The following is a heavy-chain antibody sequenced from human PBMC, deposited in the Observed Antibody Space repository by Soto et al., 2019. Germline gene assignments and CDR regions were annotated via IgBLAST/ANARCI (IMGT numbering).Heavy chain of an antibody. D-gene: IGHD3-3*01. CDR3: ERDPHEYWTSYWFDP. Sequence: GASVKVSCKASGYTFTSYDINWVRQAPGQGLELMGWISAYDGKTTYAEKFQGRVTMNTDASTSTAYMELRSLRSDETAVYYCERDPHEYWTSYWFDPWGQGTLVTVSS. CDR1: GYTFTSYD. CDR2: ISAYDGKT. V-gene: IGHV1-18*01. J-gene: IGHJ5*02.